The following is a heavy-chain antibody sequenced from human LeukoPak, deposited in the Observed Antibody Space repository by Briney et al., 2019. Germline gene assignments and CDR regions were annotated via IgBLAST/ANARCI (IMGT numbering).Heavy chain of an antibody. J-gene: IGHJ2*01. V-gene: IGHV4-39*01. Sequence: SETLSLTCTVSGGSISSSSYYWGWSRQPTGKGLERIGSLAYSGSTYYNPSLKSRVTLSVDTSNNQFSLKLNSVIAADTAVYYSARTSQSGGYTYWYLDLWGRGILVTVSS. CDR1: GGSISSSSYY. CDR3: ARTSQSGGYTYWYLDL. D-gene: IGHD5-12*01. CDR2: LAYSGST.